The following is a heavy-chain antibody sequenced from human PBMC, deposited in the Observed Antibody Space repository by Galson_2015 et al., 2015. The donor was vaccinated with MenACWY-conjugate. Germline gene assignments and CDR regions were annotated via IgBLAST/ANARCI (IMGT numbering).Heavy chain of an antibody. J-gene: IGHJ5*02. CDR2: IYYSGST. CDR3: ARRREYYYDSSGYYNWFDP. V-gene: IGHV4-39*01. Sequence: LSLTCTVSGGSISSSSYYWGWIRQPPGKGLEWIGSIYYSGSTYYNPSLKSRVTISVDTSKNQFSLKLSSVTAADTAVYYCARRREYYYDSSGYYNWFDPWGQGTLVTVSS. CDR1: GGSISSSSYY. D-gene: IGHD3-22*01.